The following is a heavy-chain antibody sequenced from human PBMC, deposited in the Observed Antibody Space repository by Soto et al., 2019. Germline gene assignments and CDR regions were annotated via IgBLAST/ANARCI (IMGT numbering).Heavy chain of an antibody. J-gene: IGHJ5*02. D-gene: IGHD3-22*01. CDR3: AIGPTDYFDNSANYFFAS. CDR1: GYTFITYG. Sequence: QVQLVQSGAEVKKPGASVKVSCKASGYTFITYGVSWVRQAPGQGLDWLGWISTYNGNTRYAERLQGRVTMTTDTTTNTAYMELRNLRSDDTAVYYCAIGPTDYFDNSANYFFASWGQVTLVTVSS. V-gene: IGHV1-18*01. CDR2: ISTYNGNT.